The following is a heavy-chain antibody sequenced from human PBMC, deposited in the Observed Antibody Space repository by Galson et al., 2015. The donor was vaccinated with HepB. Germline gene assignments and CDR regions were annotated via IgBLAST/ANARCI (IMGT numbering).Heavy chain of an antibody. J-gene: IGHJ4*02. D-gene: IGHD3-22*01. CDR1: GGSISSSSYY. CDR3: ARHMIGPEYCFDY. V-gene: IGHV4-39*01. CDR2: IYYSGST. Sequence: SETLSLTCTVSGGSISSSSYYWGWIRQPPGKGLEWIGSIYYSGSTYYNPSLKSRVTISVDTSKNQFSLKLSSVTAADTAVYYCARHMIGPEYCFDYWGQGTLVTVSS.